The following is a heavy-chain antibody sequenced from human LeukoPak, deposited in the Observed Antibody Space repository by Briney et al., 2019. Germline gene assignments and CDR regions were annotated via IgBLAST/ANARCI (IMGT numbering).Heavy chain of an antibody. CDR2: IRSKAYGGTT. V-gene: IGHV3-49*04. Sequence: GGSLRLSCTASGFTFGDYGMSWVRQAPGKGLEWVGFIRSKAYGGTTEYAASVKGRFITSRDDFKSIAYLQMNSLKTEDTAVYYCTRSSSGWYSDYWGQGTLVTVSS. J-gene: IGHJ4*02. CDR1: GFTFGDYG. CDR3: TRSSSGWYSDY. D-gene: IGHD6-19*01.